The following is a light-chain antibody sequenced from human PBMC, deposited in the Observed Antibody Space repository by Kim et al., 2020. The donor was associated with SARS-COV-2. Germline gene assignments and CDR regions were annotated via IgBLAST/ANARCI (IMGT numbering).Light chain of an antibody. CDR1: SSNIGYNY. J-gene: IGLJ3*02. Sequence: QSVLTPPPSVSAAPGQKVTISCSGSSSNIGYNYVSWYQQPPGTAPKLLIYDNNKRPSGIPDRFSGSKSGTSATLGITGLQTGDEADYYCGTWDSSLSAVFGGGTQLTVL. V-gene: IGLV1-51*01. CDR2: DNN. CDR3: GTWDSSLSAV.